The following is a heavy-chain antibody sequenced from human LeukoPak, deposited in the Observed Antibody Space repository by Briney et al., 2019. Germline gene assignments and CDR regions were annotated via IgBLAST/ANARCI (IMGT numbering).Heavy chain of an antibody. CDR2: IYYSGST. Sequence: PSETLSLTCTVSGGSISSYYWSWIRQPPGKGLEWIGDIYYSGSTNYNPSLKSRVTISVDTSKNHFSLKLSSVTAADTAVYYCARVIAAAGTEWFDPWGQGTLVTVSS. V-gene: IGHV4-59*01. J-gene: IGHJ5*02. CDR1: GGSISSYY. D-gene: IGHD6-13*01. CDR3: ARVIAAAGTEWFDP.